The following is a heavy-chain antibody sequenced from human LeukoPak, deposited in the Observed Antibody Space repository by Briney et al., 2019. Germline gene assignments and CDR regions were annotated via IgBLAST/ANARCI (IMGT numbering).Heavy chain of an antibody. D-gene: IGHD3-3*01. Sequence: SETLSLTCTVSGGSISSGSYYWSWIRQPAGKGLEWIGRIYTSGSTNYNPSLKSRVTISVDTSKNQFSLKLSSVTAADTAVYYCAREEVRFLEWLKYPYYYYMDVWGKGTTVTVSS. J-gene: IGHJ6*03. CDR1: GGSISSGSYY. V-gene: IGHV4-61*02. CDR2: IYTSGST. CDR3: AREEVRFLEWLKYPYYYYMDV.